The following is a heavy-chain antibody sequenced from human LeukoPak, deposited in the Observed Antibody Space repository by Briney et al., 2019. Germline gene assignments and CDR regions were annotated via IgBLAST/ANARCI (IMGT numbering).Heavy chain of an antibody. CDR1: GFTLSSYG. CDR3: ARASPLYGSGSYLLDY. V-gene: IGHV3-33*01. D-gene: IGHD3-10*01. Sequence: GGSLRLSCAASGFTLSSYGMHWVRQAPGKGLEWVAVIWYDGSNKYYADSVKGRFTISRDNSKNTLYLQMNSLRAEDTAVYYCARASPLYGSGSYLLDYWGQGTLVTVSS. J-gene: IGHJ4*02. CDR2: IWYDGSNK.